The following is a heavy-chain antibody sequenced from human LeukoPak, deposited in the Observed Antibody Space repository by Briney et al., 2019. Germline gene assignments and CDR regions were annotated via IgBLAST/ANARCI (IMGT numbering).Heavy chain of an antibody. CDR3: AREYYYDSSGTPPAFDI. Sequence: GGSLRLSCAASGFTVGYNYMTWVRQAPGKGLEWVAAIYNSGSTYYADSVKGRFTISRDNSKNTMYLQMNSLKGEDTAVYYCAREYYYDSSGTPPAFDIWGQGTMVTVSS. CDR2: IYNSGST. J-gene: IGHJ3*02. CDR1: GFTVGYNY. V-gene: IGHV3-66*01. D-gene: IGHD3-22*01.